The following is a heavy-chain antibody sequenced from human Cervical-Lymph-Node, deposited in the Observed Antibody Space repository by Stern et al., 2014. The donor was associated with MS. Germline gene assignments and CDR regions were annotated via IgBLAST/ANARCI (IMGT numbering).Heavy chain of an antibody. J-gene: IGHJ4*02. CDR2: IHNGGAT. D-gene: IGHD5-18*01. CDR3: ARVGRGYISGYSFDY. Sequence: EVQLVESGGGLIQPVGSLRLSCAASGFTVSSSYMSWVRQAPGKGLEWVSAIHNGGATYYADSVKGRFTISRDNSKNTLYFQMSSLRAEDTAVYYCARVGRGYISGYSFDYWAQGTLVTVSS. V-gene: IGHV3-53*01. CDR1: GFTVSSSY.